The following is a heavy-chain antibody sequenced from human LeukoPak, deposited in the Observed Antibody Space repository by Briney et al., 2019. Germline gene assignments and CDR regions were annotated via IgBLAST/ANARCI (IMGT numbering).Heavy chain of an antibody. J-gene: IGHJ6*02. CDR3: ARDSSSTPNGYYAMYV. Sequence: PGGSLRLSCAASGFTFSSYEMDWVRQAPGKGLEWVSYISSSGSTIYYADSVKGRFTISRDNAKNSLYLQMNSLRAEDTAVYYCARDSSSTPNGYYAMYVPGQGTTVTVSS. V-gene: IGHV3-48*03. D-gene: IGHD6-19*01. CDR1: GFTFSSYE. CDR2: ISSSGSTI.